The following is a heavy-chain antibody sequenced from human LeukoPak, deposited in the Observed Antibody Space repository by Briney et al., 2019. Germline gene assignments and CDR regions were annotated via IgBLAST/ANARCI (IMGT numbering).Heavy chain of an antibody. V-gene: IGHV3-66*01. CDR3: ARAYYGSGSYPPIDY. CDR2: IYSGGST. Sequence: PSETLSLTCTVSGGSISSGDYYWSWIRQPPGKGLEWVSVIYSGGSTYYADSVKGRFTISRDNSKNTLYLQMNSLRAEDTAVYYCARAYYGSGSYPPIDYWGQGTLVTVSS. J-gene: IGHJ4*02. CDR1: GGSISSGDYY. D-gene: IGHD3-10*01.